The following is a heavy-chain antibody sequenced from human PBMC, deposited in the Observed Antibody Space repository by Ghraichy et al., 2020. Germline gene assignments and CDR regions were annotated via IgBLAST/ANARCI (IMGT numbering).Heavy chain of an antibody. Sequence: ESLNISCTVSGGSISSYYWSWIRQPPGKGLEWIGYIYYSGSTNYNPSLKSRVTISVDTSKNQFSLKLSSVTAADTAVYYCASGGGGCSGGSCYLDAFDIWGQGTMVTVSS. V-gene: IGHV4-59*01. CDR2: IYYSGST. CDR1: GGSISSYY. CDR3: ASGGGGCSGGSCYLDAFDI. J-gene: IGHJ3*02. D-gene: IGHD2-15*01.